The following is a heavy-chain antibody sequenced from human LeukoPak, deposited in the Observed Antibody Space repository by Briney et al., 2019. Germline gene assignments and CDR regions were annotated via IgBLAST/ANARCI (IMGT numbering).Heavy chain of an antibody. J-gene: IGHJ6*02. Sequence: GGSLRLSCAASGFTFSSYSMNWVRQAPGKGREWVSSIRRSSSYIYYADSVKGRFTIPRDNPKISLYLQMNSLRAEDTAVYYCALFDSDLAYYYYYGMDVWGQGTTVTVSS. CDR2: IRRSSSYI. CDR3: ALFDSDLAYYYYYGMDV. D-gene: IGHD2-21*01. V-gene: IGHV3-21*01. CDR1: GFTFSSYS.